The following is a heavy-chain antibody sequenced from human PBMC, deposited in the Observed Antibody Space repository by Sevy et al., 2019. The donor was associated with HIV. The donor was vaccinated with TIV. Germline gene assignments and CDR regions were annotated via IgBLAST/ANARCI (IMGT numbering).Heavy chain of an antibody. J-gene: IGHJ3*02. CDR2: IRSKAYGGTT. CDR3: TRVGSSGYYYRVDAFDI. D-gene: IGHD3-22*01. V-gene: IGHV3-49*03. CDR1: GFTFGDYA. Sequence: GGSLRLSCTASGFTFGDYAMSWFRQAPGKGLEWVGFIRSKAYGGTTEYAASVKGRFTISRDDSKSMAKLQMNSLKTEDTAVYYCTRVGSSGYYYRVDAFDIWGQGTMVTVSS.